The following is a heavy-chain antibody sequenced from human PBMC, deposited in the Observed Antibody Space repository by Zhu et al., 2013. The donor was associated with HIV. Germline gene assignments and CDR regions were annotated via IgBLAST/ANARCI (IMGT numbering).Heavy chain of an antibody. CDR1: GYTFTSYG. CDR3: ARDPLSMIVLDPTYFQH. J-gene: IGHJ1*01. CDR2: ISAYNGNT. D-gene: IGHD3-22*01. V-gene: IGHV1-18*01. Sequence: QVQLVQSGAEVKKPGASVKVSCKASGYTFTSYGISWVRQAPGQGLEWMGWISAYNGNTNYAQKLQGRVTMTTDTSTSTAYMELRSLRSDDTAVYYCARDPLSMIVLDPTYFQHWGQGTLVTVSS.